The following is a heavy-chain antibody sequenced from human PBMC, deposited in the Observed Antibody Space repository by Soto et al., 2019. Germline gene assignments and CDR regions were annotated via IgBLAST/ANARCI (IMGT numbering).Heavy chain of an antibody. Sequence: QVQLVQSGTEVKKPGASVKVSCKASGYTFSNYGISWVRQASGQGLEWVGWLSVYNGYTNYAQNLQGRVTVTTDTSTSTAYMELRGLRSDDTAVYYCARGRPHDYWGQGTLVTVSS. CDR3: ARGRPHDY. CDR1: GYTFSNYG. J-gene: IGHJ4*02. V-gene: IGHV1-18*01. CDR2: LSVYNGYT.